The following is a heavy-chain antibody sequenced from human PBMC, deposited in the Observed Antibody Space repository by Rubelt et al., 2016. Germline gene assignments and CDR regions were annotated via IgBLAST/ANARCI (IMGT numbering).Heavy chain of an antibody. CDR2: IKQDGTEK. D-gene: IGHD6-6*01. Sequence: GGSLRLSCAASGFSFSSSWMTWVRQAPGKGLEWVANIKQDGTEKYYVDSVKGRFTISRDNARNSLYVRMTSLRAEDTAVYYCAKVGSSSSQGYWGQGTLVTVSS. CDR3: AKVGSSSSQGY. CDR1: GFSFSSSW. V-gene: IGHV3-7*04. J-gene: IGHJ4*02.